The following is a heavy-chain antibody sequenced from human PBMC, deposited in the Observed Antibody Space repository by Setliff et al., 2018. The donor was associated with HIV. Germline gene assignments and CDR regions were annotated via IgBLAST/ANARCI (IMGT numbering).Heavy chain of an antibody. D-gene: IGHD6-13*01. Sequence: ETLSLTCAVSNYSINSGYYWSWIRQTPGKGLEWVSVITRSGGGTNYADSVKGRFTISRDNSENTLYLQMNSLRAEDTAVYYCARPTGYSSSWYPLDAFDIWGQGTMVT. CDR3: ARPTGYSSSWYPLDAFDI. CDR1: NYSINSGYY. J-gene: IGHJ3*02. CDR2: ITRSGGGT. V-gene: IGHV3-23*01.